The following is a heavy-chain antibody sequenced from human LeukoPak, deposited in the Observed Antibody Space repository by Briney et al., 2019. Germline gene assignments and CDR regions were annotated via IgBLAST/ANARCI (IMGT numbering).Heavy chain of an antibody. Sequence: PSETLSLTCTVSGGSISSYYWSWIRQPPGKGLEWIGYIYYSGSTNYNPSLKSRVTISVDTSKNQFSLELSSVTAADTAVYYCARAHKTDPSSFDIWGQGTMVTVSS. J-gene: IGHJ3*02. CDR3: ARAHKTDPSSFDI. CDR2: IYYSGST. CDR1: GGSISSYY. V-gene: IGHV4-59*01.